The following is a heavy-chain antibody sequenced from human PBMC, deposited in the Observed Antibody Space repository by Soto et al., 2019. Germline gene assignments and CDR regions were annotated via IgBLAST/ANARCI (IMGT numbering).Heavy chain of an antibody. CDR3: ARYCNNSDCHHLYYFDS. Sequence: PSETLSLTCSVSDGSVRNGMYYWSWVRQPPGKGLEWLGNVHFSGTTIYNPSLMGRVTMSVDMSKNHVFLELTSVTAADTAIYYCARYCNNSDCHHLYYFDSWGQGTQVTVSS. CDR2: VHFSGTT. V-gene: IGHV4-61*03. J-gene: IGHJ4*02. D-gene: IGHD2-8*01. CDR1: DGSVRNGMYY.